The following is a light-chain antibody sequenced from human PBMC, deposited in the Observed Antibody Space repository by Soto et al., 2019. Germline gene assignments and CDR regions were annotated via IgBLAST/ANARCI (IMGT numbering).Light chain of an antibody. CDR3: NSYRHSTTLV. J-gene: IGLJ1*01. V-gene: IGLV2-14*01. CDR2: EVS. CDR1: SSDVGGYNS. Sequence: QSVLTQPASVSGSPGQSITISCTGTSSDVGGYNSVSWFQQHPSKAPKLIIYEVSHRPSGVPIRFSGSKSGNTASLTISGLQAEDEADYYCNSYRHSTTLVFGTGTKVTVL.